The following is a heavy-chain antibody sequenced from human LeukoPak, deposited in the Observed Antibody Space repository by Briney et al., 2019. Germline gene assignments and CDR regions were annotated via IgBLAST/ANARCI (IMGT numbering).Heavy chain of an antibody. CDR1: GFTFSNAW. CDR3: TTPPITYGSSGYYYGFVDY. V-gene: IGHV3-15*01. J-gene: IGHJ4*02. Sequence: GGSLRLSCAASGFTFSNAWMSWVRQAPGKGLEWVGRIKSKTDGGTTDYAAPVKGRFTISRDDSKNTLYLQMNSLKTEDTAVYYCTTPPITYGSSGYYYGFVDYWGQGTLVTVSS. D-gene: IGHD3-22*01. CDR2: IKSKTDGGTT.